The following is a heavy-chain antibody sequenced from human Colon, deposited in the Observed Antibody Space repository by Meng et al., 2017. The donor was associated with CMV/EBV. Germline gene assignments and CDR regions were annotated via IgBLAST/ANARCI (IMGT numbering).Heavy chain of an antibody. CDR2: INWNGKTA. D-gene: IGHD1-26*01. CDR3: ARAGHSGSYLPGLFDY. V-gene: IGHV3-20*04. CDR1: GFTFADYG. J-gene: IGHJ4*02. Sequence: GGSLRLSCAASGFTFADYGMSWVRQAPGKGLEWVSTINWNGKTAGHADSVQGSFTISRDNTRNSLYLEMNFLRAEDTAFYYCARAGHSGSYLPGLFDYWGQGALVTVSS.